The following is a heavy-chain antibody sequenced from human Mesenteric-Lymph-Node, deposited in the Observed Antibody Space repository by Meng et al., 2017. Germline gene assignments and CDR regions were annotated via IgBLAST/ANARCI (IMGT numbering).Heavy chain of an antibody. CDR3: ARGSGFYYDTSGPLAY. D-gene: IGHD3-22*01. Sequence: SETLSLTCAVSGGSLSGYHWTWIRQPPGKGLEWIGEVNHSGSTNYHPSLKSRVFISVDMSKTQFSLKLNSVTAADTALYFCARGSGFYYDTSGPLAYWGQGIQVNGAS. CDR2: VNHSGST. V-gene: IGHV4-34*01. CDR1: GGSLSGYH. J-gene: IGHJ4*01.